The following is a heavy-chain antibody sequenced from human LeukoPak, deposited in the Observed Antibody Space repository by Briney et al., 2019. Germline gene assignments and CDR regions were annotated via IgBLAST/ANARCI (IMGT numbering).Heavy chain of an antibody. CDR3: ARDLYGYNSFDY. D-gene: IGHD5-24*01. CDR2: IYYSGST. Sequence: KTSETLSLTCTVSDGSISSGGYYWSWIRQHPGKGLEWIGYIYYSGSTYYNPSLKSRVTISVDTSKNQFSLKLNSVTAADTAVYYCARDLYGYNSFDYWGQGTLVTVSS. V-gene: IGHV4-31*03. CDR1: DGSISSGGYY. J-gene: IGHJ4*02.